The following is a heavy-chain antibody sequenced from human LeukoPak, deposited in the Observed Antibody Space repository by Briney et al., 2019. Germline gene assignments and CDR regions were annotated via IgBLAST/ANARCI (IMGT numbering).Heavy chain of an antibody. Sequence: PGGSLRLSCTASGFTFSDYYMSWIRRAPGKGLEWVSYISSGDSTIYYAASVKGRFTMSRDNDKNPLYLQMNSLRAEDTAVYYCARDLGSVYWGQGTLVTVSS. CDR1: GFTFSDYY. V-gene: IGHV3-11*01. J-gene: IGHJ4*02. CDR3: ARDLGSVY. D-gene: IGHD3-10*01. CDR2: ISSGDSTI.